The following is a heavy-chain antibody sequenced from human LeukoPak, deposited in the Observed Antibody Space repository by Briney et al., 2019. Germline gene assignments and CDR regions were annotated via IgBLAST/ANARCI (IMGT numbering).Heavy chain of an antibody. V-gene: IGHV3-48*03. D-gene: IGHD2-2*01. CDR3: AREVRYCSSTSCWFDP. J-gene: IGHJ5*02. Sequence: PGGSLRLSCAASGFTFSSYEMNWVRQAPGKGLEWVSYISSSGSTIYYADSVKGRFTISRDNAKNSLYLQMNSLRAEDTAVYYCAREVRYCSSTSCWFDPWGQGTLVTVSS. CDR2: ISSSGSTI. CDR1: GFTFSSYE.